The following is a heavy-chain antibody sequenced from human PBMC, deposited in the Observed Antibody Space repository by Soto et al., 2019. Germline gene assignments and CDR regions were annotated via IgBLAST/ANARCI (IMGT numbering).Heavy chain of an antibody. Sequence: SETLSLTCTVSGGSISSYYWSWIRQPPGKGLEWIGYIYYSGSTNYNPSLKSRVTISVDTSKNQFSLKLSSVTAADTAVYYCARREVKVGIFDYWGQGTLVTVSS. CDR2: IYYSGST. CDR3: ARREVKVGIFDY. V-gene: IGHV4-59*08. CDR1: GGSISSYY. J-gene: IGHJ4*02. D-gene: IGHD2-21*01.